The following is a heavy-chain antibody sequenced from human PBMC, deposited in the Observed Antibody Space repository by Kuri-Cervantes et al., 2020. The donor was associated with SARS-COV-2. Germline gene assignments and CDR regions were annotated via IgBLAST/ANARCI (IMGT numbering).Heavy chain of an antibody. CDR3: ATGFTSVWFRPLAY. V-gene: IGHV3-23*01. CDR2: ISGSGGTT. J-gene: IGHJ4*02. D-gene: IGHD3-10*01. CDR1: RFRFSSYD. Sequence: GGSLRLSCAASRFRFSSYDMAWVRQAPGKGLEWVSGISGSGGTTYYADSVKGRFTISRDNSKNTVYLQMNNLEVEDTAVYFCATGFTSVWFRPLAYWGQGTLVTVSS.